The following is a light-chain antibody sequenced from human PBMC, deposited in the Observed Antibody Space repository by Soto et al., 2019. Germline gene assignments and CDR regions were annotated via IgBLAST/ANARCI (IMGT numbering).Light chain of an antibody. CDR3: QQYDHYSKT. J-gene: IGKJ1*01. CDR2: AAS. V-gene: IGKV1-27*01. Sequence: DIQMPLSPSSLSASVGYRVTITCRASQGISKYLAWYQQKPGKVPKLLIYAASTLQSGVPSRFSGSGSGTDFTLTISSLQPEDFAAYYCQQYDHYSKTFGQGTKVDIK. CDR1: QGISKY.